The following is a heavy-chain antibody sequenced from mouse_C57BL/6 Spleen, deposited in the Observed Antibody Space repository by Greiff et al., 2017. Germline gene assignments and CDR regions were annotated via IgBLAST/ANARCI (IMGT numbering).Heavy chain of an antibody. V-gene: IGHV2-2*01. D-gene: IGHD2-4*01. Sequence: VKLMESGPGLVQPSQSLSITCTVSGFSLTSYGVHWVRQSPGKGLEWLGVIWSGGSTDYNAAFISRLSISKDNSKSQVFFKMNSLQADDTAIYYCARKGGHYDYTWFAYWGQGTLVTVSA. CDR2: IWSGGST. CDR1: GFSLTSYG. CDR3: ARKGGHYDYTWFAY. J-gene: IGHJ3*01.